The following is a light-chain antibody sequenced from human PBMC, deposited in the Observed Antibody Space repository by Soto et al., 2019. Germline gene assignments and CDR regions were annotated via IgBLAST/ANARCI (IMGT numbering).Light chain of an antibody. CDR3: SSYTSSSTLYV. V-gene: IGLV2-14*01. Sequence: QFVLTQPASVSGSPGQSITISCTGTSSDLGGYNYVSWYQQHPGKAPKLLIYDVSDRPSGVSNRFSGSKSGNTASLTISGLQAEDEADYYCSSYTSSSTLYVFGTGTKVTVL. CDR1: SSDLGGYNY. J-gene: IGLJ1*01. CDR2: DVS.